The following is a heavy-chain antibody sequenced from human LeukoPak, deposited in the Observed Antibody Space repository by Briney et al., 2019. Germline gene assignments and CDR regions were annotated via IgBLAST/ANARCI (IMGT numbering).Heavy chain of an antibody. CDR1: GGTFSSYA. V-gene: IGHV1-69*04. Sequence: EASVKVSCKASGGTFSSYAISWVRQAPGQGLEWMGRIIPILGIANYAQKFQGRVTITADESTSTAYMELSSLRSEDTAVYYCARDDSSSEAFDIWGQGTMVTVSS. CDR3: ARDDSSSEAFDI. D-gene: IGHD6-6*01. J-gene: IGHJ3*02. CDR2: IIPILGIA.